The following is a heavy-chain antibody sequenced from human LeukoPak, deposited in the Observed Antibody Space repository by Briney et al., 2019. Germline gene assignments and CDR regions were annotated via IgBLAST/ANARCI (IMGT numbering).Heavy chain of an antibody. CDR2: ISAYNGNT. CDR3: ARASGSYCSSTSCNDAFDI. CDR1: DYTFSTYG. D-gene: IGHD2-2*01. V-gene: IGHV1-18*01. Sequence: ASVKVSCKASDYTFSTYGITWVRQAPGQGLEWMGWISAYNGNTNYEQKLQGRATMTTDTSTSPAYLELKSLRSDDTAVYYCARASGSYCSSTSCNDAFDIWGQGTMVTVS. J-gene: IGHJ3*02.